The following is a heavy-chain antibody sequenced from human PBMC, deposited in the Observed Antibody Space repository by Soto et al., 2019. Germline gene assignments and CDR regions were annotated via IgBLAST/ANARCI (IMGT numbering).Heavy chain of an antibody. Sequence: QVQLVQSGAEVKKPGSSVKVSCKASGGTFSSYAISWVRQAPGQGLEWMGGIIPIFGTANYAQKFQGRVTITADESTSTAYRERSSLRSEDRAVYYCARRDRGYSYGDGMFLFDYWGKGPLVTVSS. CDR2: IIPIFGTA. J-gene: IGHJ4*02. CDR3: ARRDRGYSYGDGMFLFDY. D-gene: IGHD5-18*01. V-gene: IGHV1-69*01. CDR1: GGTFSSYA.